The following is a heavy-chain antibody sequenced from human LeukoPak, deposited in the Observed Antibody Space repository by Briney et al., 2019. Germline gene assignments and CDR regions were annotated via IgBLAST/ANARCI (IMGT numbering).Heavy chain of an antibody. Sequence: GGSLRLSCAASGFTFSSYDMHWVRQATGKGLEWVSAIGTAGDTYYPGSVKGRFTISRENAKNSLYLQMNSLRAGDTAVYYCARVKGGGSCYDYWGQGTLVTVSS. J-gene: IGHJ4*02. V-gene: IGHV3-13*01. CDR1: GFTFSSYD. D-gene: IGHD2-15*01. CDR3: ARVKGGGSCYDY. CDR2: IGTAGDT.